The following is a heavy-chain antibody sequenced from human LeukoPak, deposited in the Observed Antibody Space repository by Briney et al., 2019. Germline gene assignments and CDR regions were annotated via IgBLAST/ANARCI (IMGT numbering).Heavy chain of an antibody. Sequence: NPSETLSLTCTVSGGSISSYYWSWIRQPPGKGLGWIGYIYYSGSTNYNPSLKSRVTISVDTSKNQFSLKLSSVTAADTAVYYCARDANYGSGSYDLWGQGTLVTVSS. CDR3: ARDANYGSGSYDL. CDR1: GGSISSYY. J-gene: IGHJ5*02. D-gene: IGHD3-10*01. CDR2: IYYSGST. V-gene: IGHV4-59*01.